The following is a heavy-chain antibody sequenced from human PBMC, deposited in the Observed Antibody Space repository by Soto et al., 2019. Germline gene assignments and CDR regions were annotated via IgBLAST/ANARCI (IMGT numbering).Heavy chain of an antibody. D-gene: IGHD2-2*01. CDR3: ARGSFDCSSTRCLPLPPIDV. Sequence: SETLSLTCAVYGGSFSGYYWSWIRQPPGKGLEWIGEINHSGSTNYNPSLKSRFTISVDTSKNQFSLKLSSLTAADTAVYYFARGSFDCSSTRCLPLPPIDVWGKGTTVTVSS. CDR1: GGSFSGYY. J-gene: IGHJ6*03. CDR2: INHSGST. V-gene: IGHV4-34*01.